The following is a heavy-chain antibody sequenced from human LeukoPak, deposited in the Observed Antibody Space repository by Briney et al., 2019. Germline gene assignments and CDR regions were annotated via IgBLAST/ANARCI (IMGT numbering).Heavy chain of an antibody. V-gene: IGHV3-23*01. CDR3: AQDQGITGTTYLNY. Sequence: PGGSLRLSCAASGFTFSNYAVSWVRQAPGKGLEWVSAISGSGGSTYYAGSVKGRFTISRDNSKNTLYLQMNSLRAEDTAVYYCAQDQGITGTTYLNYWGQGTLVTVSS. CDR1: GFTFSNYA. D-gene: IGHD1-20*01. CDR2: ISGSGGST. J-gene: IGHJ4*02.